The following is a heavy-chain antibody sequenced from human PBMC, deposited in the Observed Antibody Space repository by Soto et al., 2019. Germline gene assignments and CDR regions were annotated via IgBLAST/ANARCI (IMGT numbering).Heavy chain of an antibody. D-gene: IGHD5-18*01. J-gene: IGHJ6*02. CDR2: ISGSGGST. CDR3: AKDGDSYGLHYYYYYGMDV. V-gene: IGHV3-23*01. CDR1: GFTFSSYA. Sequence: GGSLRLSCAASGFTFSSYAMSWVRQAPGKGLEWVSAISGSGGSTYYADSVKGRFTISRDNSKNTLYLQMNSLRAEDTAVYYCAKDGDSYGLHYYYYYGMDVWGQGTTVPVSS.